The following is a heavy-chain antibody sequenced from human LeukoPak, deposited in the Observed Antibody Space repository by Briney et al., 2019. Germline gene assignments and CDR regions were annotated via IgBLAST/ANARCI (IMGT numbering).Heavy chain of an antibody. D-gene: IGHD1-26*01. CDR3: ARELPSPLYSGSYADAFDI. V-gene: IGHV3-21*01. Sequence: WGSLRLSFAAPGFTFSSYSMDWVRQAPGKGLELVSFISNSSSYIYYADSRKGRFTLSRDNGKNSVYLEMNSMRAEDTAVYYCARELPSPLYSGSYADAFDIWGQGTMVTVSS. CDR2: ISNSSSYI. J-gene: IGHJ3*02. CDR1: GFTFSSYS.